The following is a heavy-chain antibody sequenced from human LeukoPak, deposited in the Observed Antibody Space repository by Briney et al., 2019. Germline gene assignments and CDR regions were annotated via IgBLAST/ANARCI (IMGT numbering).Heavy chain of an antibody. CDR1: GFTFSSYA. CDR2: ISYDGSNK. V-gene: IGHV3-30*14. D-gene: IGHD4-17*01. CDR3: ARADYGDYADWYFDL. Sequence: QPGGSLRLSCAASGFTFSSYAMHWVRQAPGKGLEWVAVISYDGSNKYYADSVKGRFTISRDNSKNTLYLQMNSLRAEDTAVYYCARADYGDYADWYFDLWGRGTLVTVSS. J-gene: IGHJ2*01.